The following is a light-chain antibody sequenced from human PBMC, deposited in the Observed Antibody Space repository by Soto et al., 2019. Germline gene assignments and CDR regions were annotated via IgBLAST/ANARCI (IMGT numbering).Light chain of an antibody. CDR3: QHSYSTPKT. V-gene: IGKV1-39*01. Sequence: DIHMTQSPSSLSASVGDRVTITCRASQSISSYLNWYQQKPGKAPNLLIYAASSLQSGVPSRFSGSGSGTDFTLTISSLQPEDFATYYCQHSYSTPKTFGQGTKVDIK. CDR1: QSISSY. J-gene: IGKJ1*01. CDR2: AAS.